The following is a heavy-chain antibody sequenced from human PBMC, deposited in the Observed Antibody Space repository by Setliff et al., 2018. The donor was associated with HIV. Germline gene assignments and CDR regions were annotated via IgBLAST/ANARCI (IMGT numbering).Heavy chain of an antibody. CDR3: AKRTFGSGRLDP. CDR2: IHTTGST. CDR1: GDSISSGSYY. J-gene: IGHJ5*02. V-gene: IGHV4-61*09. Sequence: SETLSLTCSVSGDSISSGSYYWSWIRLPAGKGLEWIGQIHTTGSTNYNPSLKSLVTISMDTSKNQFSLNLNSATATDTAVYYCAKRTFGSGRLDPWGQGTLVTVSS. D-gene: IGHD3-16*01.